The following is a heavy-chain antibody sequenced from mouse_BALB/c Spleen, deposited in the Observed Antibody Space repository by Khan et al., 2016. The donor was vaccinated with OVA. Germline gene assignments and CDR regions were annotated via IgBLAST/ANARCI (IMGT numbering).Heavy chain of an antibody. D-gene: IGHD2-1*01. Sequence: QIQLVQSGPELKKPGETVKISCKASGYTLTNYAMNWVKQAPGKGLKWMGWINTYTGEPTYAEDFKGRIAFSLDTSASTAYLEINNLKNEDTATYFCARSNGNYWFAYWGQGTLVTVSA. V-gene: IGHV9-3-1*01. J-gene: IGHJ3*01. CDR3: ARSNGNYWFAY. CDR2: INTYTGEP. CDR1: GYTLTNYA.